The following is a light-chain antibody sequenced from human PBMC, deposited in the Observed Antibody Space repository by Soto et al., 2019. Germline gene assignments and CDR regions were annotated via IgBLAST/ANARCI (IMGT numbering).Light chain of an antibody. J-gene: IGKJ1*01. CDR2: AAS. CDR1: QDIRAD. CDR3: LQYNSYLWT. Sequence: DIQMTQSPSSLSASVGDRVTITCRASQDIRADLGWFQQKPGKAPKRLIYAASSLESGVPSRFSGSRSGTEFTLTINSPQPEDFATYYCLQYNSYLWTFGQGTKVDIK. V-gene: IGKV1-17*01.